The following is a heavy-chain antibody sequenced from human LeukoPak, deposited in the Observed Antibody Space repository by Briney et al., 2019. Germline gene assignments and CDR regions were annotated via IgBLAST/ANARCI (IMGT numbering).Heavy chain of an antibody. CDR3: ARDYLDRGTGLYPHYYYYMDV. CDR2: IIPIFGTA. D-gene: IGHD3-16*02. CDR1: GGTFSSYA. Sequence: SVKVSCKASGGTFSSYAISWVRQAPGQGLEWMGGIIPIFGTANYAQKFQGRVTITTDESTSTAYMELSSLRSEDTAVYYCARDYLDRGTGLYPHYYYYMDVWGKGTTVTVSS. V-gene: IGHV1-69*05. J-gene: IGHJ6*03.